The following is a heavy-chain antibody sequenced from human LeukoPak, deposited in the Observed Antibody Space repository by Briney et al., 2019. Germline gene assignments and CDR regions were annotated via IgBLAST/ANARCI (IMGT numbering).Heavy chain of an antibody. D-gene: IGHD3-10*02. CDR2: IYNSGST. V-gene: IGHV4-4*07. J-gene: IGHJ5*02. Sequence: SETLSLTCTVSGGSISSYYWSWIRQPAGKGLEWIARIYNSGSTNSNPSPKSRVTMSVDTSKNQFCLKLSSVTAADTGVYYCARDSAPYVAIIDLWGKGTLVTVSS. CDR1: GGSISSYY. CDR3: ARDSAPYVAIIDL.